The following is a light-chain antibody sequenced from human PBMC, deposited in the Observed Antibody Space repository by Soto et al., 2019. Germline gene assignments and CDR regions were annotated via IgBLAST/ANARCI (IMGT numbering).Light chain of an antibody. CDR3: QQRLHWPIT. Sequence: EIVLTQSPGTLSLSPGERAALSCRASQSISRSYLAWYQQKRGQAPRLLIYGTSNRATGIPDRFSGSGSGTDFTLTISRLEPEDFAVYYCQQRLHWPITFGQGTRLEIK. J-gene: IGKJ5*01. CDR1: QSISRSY. V-gene: IGKV3D-20*02. CDR2: GTS.